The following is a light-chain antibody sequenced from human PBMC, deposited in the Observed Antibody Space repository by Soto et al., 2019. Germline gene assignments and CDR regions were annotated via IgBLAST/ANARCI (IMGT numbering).Light chain of an antibody. CDR2: DTS. CDR1: QSVSSN. CDR3: HHYNNWTXRNT. V-gene: IGKV3-15*01. J-gene: IGKJ2*01. Sequence: EIVMTQSPATLSLSPGERATLSCRAIQSVSSNLVCYLQKTGQAPRLIMYDTSTSATNVPAVFTGSGSEMEFPVTISGLKSEDFGIYYCHHYNNWTXRNTFGKGTKL.